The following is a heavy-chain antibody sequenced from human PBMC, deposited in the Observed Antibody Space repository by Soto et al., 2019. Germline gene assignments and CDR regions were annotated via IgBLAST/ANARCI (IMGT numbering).Heavy chain of an antibody. Sequence: QVQLVQSGGEVKKPGASVKVSCKASAYTFTSYGISWVRQAPGQGLEWMGWIGAHNGNTKYAQSLQGRVTMTTDTSKRTAYMARGSLRSDDTAVYYCVRQGYRQPLVRGEYSYGMDVWGQGTTVTVPS. V-gene: IGHV1-18*01. CDR1: AYTFTSYG. CDR2: IGAHNGNT. CDR3: VRQGYRQPLVRGEYSYGMDV. J-gene: IGHJ6*02. D-gene: IGHD6-13*01.